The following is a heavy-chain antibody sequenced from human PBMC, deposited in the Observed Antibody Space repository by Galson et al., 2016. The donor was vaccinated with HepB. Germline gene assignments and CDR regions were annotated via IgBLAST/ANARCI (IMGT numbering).Heavy chain of an antibody. D-gene: IGHD4-23*01. CDR3: ARDLWRGGRIDY. Sequence: SLRLSCAASGFTFSNYWMHWVRQAPGKGLVWVSHITIDGSTTTYADSVKGRFTISRDNAKNTLYLQMNSLRAEDTALYYCARDLWRGGRIDYWGQGTLVTVSS. CDR1: GFTFSNYW. V-gene: IGHV3-74*01. J-gene: IGHJ4*02. CDR2: ITIDGSTT.